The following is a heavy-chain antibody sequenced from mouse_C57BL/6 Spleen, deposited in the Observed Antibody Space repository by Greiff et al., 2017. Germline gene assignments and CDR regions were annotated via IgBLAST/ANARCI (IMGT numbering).Heavy chain of an antibody. D-gene: IGHD1-1*01. J-gene: IGHJ2*01. CDR2: IDPETGGT. CDR1: GYTFTDYE. Sequence: QVQLQQSGAELVRPGASVTLSCKASGYTFTDYEMHWVKQTPVHGLEWIGAIDPETGGTAYNQKFKGKAILTADKSSSTAYMELRSLTSEDSAVYYCTRITTVVGGYFDYWGQGTTLTVSS. CDR3: TRITTVVGGYFDY. V-gene: IGHV1-15*01.